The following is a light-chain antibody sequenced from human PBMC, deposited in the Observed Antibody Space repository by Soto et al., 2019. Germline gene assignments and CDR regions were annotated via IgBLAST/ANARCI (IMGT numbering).Light chain of an antibody. CDR3: QQNYDTPFT. J-gene: IGKJ1*01. CDR1: QSISTY. V-gene: IGKV1-39*01. Sequence: DIQMTQSPSSLSASVGDRVTITCRASQSISTYLSWYQQKPGQAPKVLIYAASRLERGVPSRFSSSGSVTDFALTVSSLQPEDFATYYCQQNYDTPFTFGHGTTV. CDR2: AAS.